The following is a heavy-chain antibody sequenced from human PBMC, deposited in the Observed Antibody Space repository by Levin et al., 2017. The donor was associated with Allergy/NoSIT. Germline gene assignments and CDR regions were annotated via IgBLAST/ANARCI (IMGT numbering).Heavy chain of an antibody. CDR2: IYHSGST. Sequence: SETLSLTCAVSGGSISSSNWWSWVRQPPGKGLEWIGEIYHSGSTNYNPSLKSRVTISVDKSKNQFSLKLSSVTAADTAVYYCANSRGYSSRMLAYDYWGQGTLVTVSS. CDR1: GGSISSSNW. J-gene: IGHJ4*02. D-gene: IGHD5-18*01. CDR3: ANSRGYSSRMLAYDY. V-gene: IGHV4-4*02.